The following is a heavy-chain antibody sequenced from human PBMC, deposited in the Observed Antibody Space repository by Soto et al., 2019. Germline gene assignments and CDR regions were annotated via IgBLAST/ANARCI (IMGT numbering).Heavy chain of an antibody. V-gene: IGHV4-59*01. D-gene: IGHD2-2*02. CDR3: ARVGGDCSSTSCYMVYYYGMDV. J-gene: IGHJ6*02. CDR1: GGSISSYY. CDR2: IYYSGST. Sequence: SETLSLTCTVSGGSISSYYWSWIRQPPGKGLEWIGYIYYSGSTNYNPSLKSRVTISVDTSKNQFSLKLSSVTAADSAVYYCARVGGDCSSTSCYMVYYYGMDVWGQGTTVTVSS.